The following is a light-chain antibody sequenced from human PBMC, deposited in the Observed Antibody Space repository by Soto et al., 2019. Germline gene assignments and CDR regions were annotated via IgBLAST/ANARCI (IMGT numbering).Light chain of an antibody. CDR3: EQYGSSPRT. J-gene: IGKJ1*01. CDR2: GAS. Sequence: EIVLTHSPGTLSLSPGERATLSCRASQSVSSRYLAGYQQKPGQAPRLLIYGASSRATGTPDRFSGSGSGNDFTLTISRLEPEDFAVYYCEQYGSSPRTFGQGTKVEIK. V-gene: IGKV3-20*01. CDR1: QSVSSRY.